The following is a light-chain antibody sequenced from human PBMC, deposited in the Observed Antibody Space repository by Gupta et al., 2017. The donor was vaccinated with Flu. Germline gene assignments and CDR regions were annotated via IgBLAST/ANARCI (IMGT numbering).Light chain of an antibody. J-gene: IGLJ2*01. CDR1: NSDIGGYNY. CDR2: DGT. V-gene: IGLV2-8*01. Sequence: QSALTQPPSASGSPGQSVTISCTGTNSDIGGYNYVSWYQQHPGTAPKLMIYDGTKRPSGVPERFSGSKSGNTASLTIYGLQAEDEAYYYCCSLEDGPDPHVGLGGGTKLTVL. CDR3: CSLEDGPDPHVG.